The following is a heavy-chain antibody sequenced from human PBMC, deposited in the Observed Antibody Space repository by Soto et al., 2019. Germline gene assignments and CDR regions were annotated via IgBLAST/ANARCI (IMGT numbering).Heavy chain of an antibody. CDR3: AINSGRDWAEYFQH. J-gene: IGHJ1*01. CDR2: VYSDDST. Sequence: EVQLVESGGDLVQPGGSLSLSCAASGFTVSRSYMSWVCQAPGKGVEWVSTVYSDDSTYYADSVKGRFSISRDSSKITLYLQMNSLRAEDTAVYYCAINSGRDWAEYFQHWGQGTLVTVSS. D-gene: IGHD2-21*01. V-gene: IGHV3-66*01. CDR1: GFTVSRSY.